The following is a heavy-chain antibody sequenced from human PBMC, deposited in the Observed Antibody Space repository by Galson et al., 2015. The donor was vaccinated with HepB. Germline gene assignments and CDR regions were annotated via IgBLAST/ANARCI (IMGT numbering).Heavy chain of an antibody. J-gene: IGHJ4*02. D-gene: IGHD6-19*01. CDR1: GYTFTGYS. V-gene: IGHV1-2*02. Sequence: SVKVSCKASGYTFTGYSMHWVRQAPGQGLEWTGWINPNSGGTNYAQKFQGRGPMTRDTSISTAYMERSRLRSDDTAVYYCARLNLAVAGSPVVDYWGQGTLVTVSS. CDR3: ARLNLAVAGSPVVDY. CDR2: INPNSGGT.